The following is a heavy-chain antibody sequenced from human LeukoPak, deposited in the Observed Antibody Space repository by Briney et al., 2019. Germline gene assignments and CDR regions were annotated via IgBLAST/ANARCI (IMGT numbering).Heavy chain of an antibody. D-gene: IGHD4-23*01. Sequence: GGSLRLSCTASGFSFSTYVMHWVRQAPGKGLQWVAVISYDGSNKYYADSVKGRFTISRDNSKNTLYLQMNSLRAEDTAVYYCARRGLLRIGGNSRGSYYYYYYMDVWGKGTTVTVSS. V-gene: IGHV3-30*04. CDR2: ISYDGSNK. CDR3: ARRGLLRIGGNSRGSYYYYYYMDV. J-gene: IGHJ6*03. CDR1: GFSFSTYV.